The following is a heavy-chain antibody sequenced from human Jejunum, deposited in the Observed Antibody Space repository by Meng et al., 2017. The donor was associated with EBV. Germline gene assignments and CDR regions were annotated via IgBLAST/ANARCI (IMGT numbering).Heavy chain of an antibody. CDR3: AHRKPGQVGFDS. V-gene: IGHV2-5*02. D-gene: IGHD1-26*01. CDR2: ISWDEDP. CDR1: GVLLTTSGGC. J-gene: IGHJ4*02. Sequence: QRSWSGSGPSLVTPPPTLPLSCPLSGVLLTTSGGCGCAIRQPRREVREWLVFISWDEDPPYSPPLKSRLTTPKHTSTQQVVLTLTDTDPVNAAPYSCAHRKPGQVGFDSWGQGTLVTVSS.